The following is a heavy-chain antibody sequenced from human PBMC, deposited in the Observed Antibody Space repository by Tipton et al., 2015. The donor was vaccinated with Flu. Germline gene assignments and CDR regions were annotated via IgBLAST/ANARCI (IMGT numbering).Heavy chain of an antibody. CDR3: ARRSTTAAPHYFDY. J-gene: IGHJ4*02. D-gene: IGHD1-1*01. CDR2: IYYSGST. V-gene: IGHV4-59*08. Sequence: TLSLTCTVSGCSISSYYWSWIRQPPGKGLEWIGYIYYSGSTNYNPSLKSRVTISVDTSKNQSSLNLASVTAADTAVYYCARRSTTAAPHYFDYWGQGILVTVSS. CDR1: GCSISSYY.